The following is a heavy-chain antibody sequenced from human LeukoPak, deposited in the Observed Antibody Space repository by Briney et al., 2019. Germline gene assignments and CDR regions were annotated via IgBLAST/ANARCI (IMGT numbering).Heavy chain of an antibody. V-gene: IGHV3-23*01. J-gene: IGHJ4*02. CDR1: GFSFINCA. CDR3: AKKAQYNGNYPLDY. Sequence: GGSLRLSCAASGFSFINCAMSWVRQAPGKGLEWVSGTSDRGDYTYYADSVKGRFTISRDNSKNTLYLQMNSLRAEDTALYFCAKKAQYNGNYPLDYWGQGTLVTVSS. D-gene: IGHD1-26*01. CDR2: TSDRGDYT.